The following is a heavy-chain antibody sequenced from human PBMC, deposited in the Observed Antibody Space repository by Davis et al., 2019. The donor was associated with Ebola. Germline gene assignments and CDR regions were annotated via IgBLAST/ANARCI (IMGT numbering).Heavy chain of an antibody. CDR3: AREASGYQYYYGLDV. Sequence: MPSETLSLTCNVSGLSISHYYWSWIRQLPGKGLEWIGYIDYSGSTNYNPSLKSRVTISVDTSKNQFSLKLSSVTAADTAVYYCAREASGYQYYYGLDVWGKGTTVTVSS. J-gene: IGHJ6*04. D-gene: IGHD1-26*01. CDR1: GLSISHYY. V-gene: IGHV4-59*12. CDR2: IDYSGST.